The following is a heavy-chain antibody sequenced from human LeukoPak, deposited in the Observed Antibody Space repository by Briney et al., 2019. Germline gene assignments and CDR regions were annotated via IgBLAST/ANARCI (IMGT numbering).Heavy chain of an antibody. J-gene: IGHJ6*04. D-gene: IGHD2-15*01. CDR2: ISYDGSNK. CDR3: AEETDCSGGSCSFYYYYYGMDV. CDR1: GFTFSSYG. V-gene: IGHV3-30*18. Sequence: GGSLRLSCAASGFTFSSYGMHWVRQAPGKGLEWVAVISYDGSNKYYADSVKGRFTISRDNSKNTLYLQMNSLRAEDTAVYYCAEETDCSGGSCSFYYYYYGMDVWGKGTTVTVSS.